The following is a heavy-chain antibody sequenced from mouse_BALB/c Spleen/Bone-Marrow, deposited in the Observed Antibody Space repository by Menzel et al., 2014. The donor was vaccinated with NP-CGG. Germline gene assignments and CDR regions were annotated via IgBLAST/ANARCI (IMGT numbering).Heavy chain of an antibody. CDR1: GFTFTDYY. CDR2: IRNKANGYTT. CDR3: ARDKGRVFFDY. J-gene: IGHJ2*01. V-gene: IGHV7-3*02. Sequence: EVQGVESGGGLVQPGGSLRLSCATSGFTFTDYYMNWVRQPPGKALEWLGFIRNKANGYTTEYSASVKGRFTISRDNTQDILYLQMNTVRDEDSDTYDCARDKGRVFFDYWGQGTTLTVSS.